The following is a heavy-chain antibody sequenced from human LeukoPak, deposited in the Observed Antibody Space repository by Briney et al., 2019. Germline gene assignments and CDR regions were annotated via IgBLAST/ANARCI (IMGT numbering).Heavy chain of an antibody. CDR2: INKEGSEK. D-gene: IGHD2-2*01. Sequence: GGSLRLSCAASRFTFSDAWMSWVRQVPGKGLEWVANINKEGSEKNYADSVKGRFTISRDNAKNSLYLQMNSLRAEDTALYYCAKDMKGGYCSSTSCPIDYWGQGTLVTVSS. CDR3: AKDMKGGYCSSTSCPIDY. V-gene: IGHV3-7*03. CDR1: RFTFSDAW. J-gene: IGHJ4*02.